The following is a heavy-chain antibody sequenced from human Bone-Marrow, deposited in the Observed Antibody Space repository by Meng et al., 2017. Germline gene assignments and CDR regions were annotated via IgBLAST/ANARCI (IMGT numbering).Heavy chain of an antibody. J-gene: IGHJ4*02. V-gene: IGHV1-18*01. Sequence: ASVKVSCRASCYILFSDGFSWVRQAPGQGLEWLGWINTYNGKTDYAQKFQGRITMTTDTFTSTAYMELRSLRSDDTAVYYCATRGNPYLNCWGQGTLVTVSS. CDR1: CYILFSDG. CDR3: ATRGNPYLNC. CDR2: INTYNGKT.